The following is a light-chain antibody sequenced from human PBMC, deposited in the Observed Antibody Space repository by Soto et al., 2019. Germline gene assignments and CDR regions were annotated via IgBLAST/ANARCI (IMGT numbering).Light chain of an antibody. V-gene: IGKV3-15*01. CDR3: QQYNTWPIS. J-gene: IGKJ5*01. CDR2: RAS. CDR1: QTVTTN. Sequence: ERVLTQSTATLAVSPGEIVTLSRRASQTVTTNLVWYHRKPGQGPGLLVYRASTRTLGIPAKFSGSESGTEFTLTISSLQSEDFAIYYCQQYNTWPISVGEGTRLDI.